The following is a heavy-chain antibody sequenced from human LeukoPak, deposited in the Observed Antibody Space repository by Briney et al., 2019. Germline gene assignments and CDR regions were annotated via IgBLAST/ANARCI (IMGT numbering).Heavy chain of an antibody. CDR2: IYHSGST. CDR3: ARITGTNLHY. CDR1: GYSISSGYY. J-gene: IGHJ4*02. Sequence: SETLSLTCAVSGYSISSGYYWGWIRQPPGKGLEWIGSIYHSGSTYYNPSLKSRVTISVDTSKNQFSLKLSSVTAADTAVYYCARITGTNLHYWGQGTLVTVFS. D-gene: IGHD1-7*01. V-gene: IGHV4-38-2*01.